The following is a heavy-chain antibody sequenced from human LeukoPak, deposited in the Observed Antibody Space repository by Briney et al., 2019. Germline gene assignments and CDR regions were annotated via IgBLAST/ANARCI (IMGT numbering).Heavy chain of an antibody. Sequence: PGGSLRLSCAASGFTFSSYSMNGVRQAPGKGLEWVSSISSSSSYIYYADSVKGRFTISRDNAKNSLYLQMNSLRAEDTAVYYCAKGPSGILDYWGQGTLVTVSS. V-gene: IGHV3-21*04. CDR2: ISSSSSYI. CDR1: GFTFSSYS. CDR3: AKGPSGILDY. D-gene: IGHD6-25*01. J-gene: IGHJ4*02.